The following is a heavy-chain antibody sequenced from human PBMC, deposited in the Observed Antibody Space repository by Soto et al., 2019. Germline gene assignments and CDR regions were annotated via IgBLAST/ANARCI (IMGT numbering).Heavy chain of an antibody. D-gene: IGHD6-13*01. CDR1: GGSISSYY. CDR2: IYYSGST. V-gene: IGHV4-59*08. Sequence: SETLSLTCTVSGGSISSYYWSWIRQPPGKGLEWTGYIYYSGSTYYNPSLKSRVTISVDTSKNQFSLKLSSVTAADTAVYYCARARYSSRFYYGMDVWGQGTTVTVSS. CDR3: ARARYSSRFYYGMDV. J-gene: IGHJ6*02.